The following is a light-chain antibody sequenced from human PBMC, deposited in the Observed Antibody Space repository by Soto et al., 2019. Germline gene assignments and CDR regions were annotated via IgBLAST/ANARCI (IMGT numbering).Light chain of an antibody. Sequence: DIQMTQSPSSLSASVGDRVTITCRASQSIDNFLNWYQQKPGKAPRVLIYAASTLQSGVPSRFSGRGSGTDFTLTISSLQPEDFATYYCQQGYSNRWTFGQGTTVDIK. CDR3: QQGYSNRWT. CDR1: QSIDNF. V-gene: IGKV1-39*01. J-gene: IGKJ1*01. CDR2: AAS.